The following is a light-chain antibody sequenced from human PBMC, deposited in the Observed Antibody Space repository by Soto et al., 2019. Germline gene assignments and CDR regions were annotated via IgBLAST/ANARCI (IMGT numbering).Light chain of an antibody. CDR3: QQRAYWPLT. CDR2: DAS. CDR1: QNVHTY. V-gene: IGKV3-11*01. J-gene: IGKJ4*01. Sequence: EVVLTQSPATLSLSPGERATLSCRASQNVHTYLAWDQQKPGQAPRLLIYDASNRATGIPARFSGSGSGTDFTLSISSLEPEDFAVYYCQQRAYWPLTFGGGTRVEIK.